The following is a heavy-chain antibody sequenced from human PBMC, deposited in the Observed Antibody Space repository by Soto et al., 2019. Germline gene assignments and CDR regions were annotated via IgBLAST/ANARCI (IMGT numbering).Heavy chain of an antibody. V-gene: IGHV3-74*01. CDR2: INSDGSST. J-gene: IGHJ6*03. Sequence: PGGSLRLSCAASGFTFSSYWMHWVRQAPGKGLVWVSRINSDGSSTSYADSVKGRFTISRDNAKNTLYLQMNSLRAEDTAVYYCARARGAVTVTPGYYYYYYRDVGGKGTTVTVPS. CDR1: GFTFSSYW. CDR3: ARARGAVTVTPGYYYYYYRDV. D-gene: IGHD4-17*01.